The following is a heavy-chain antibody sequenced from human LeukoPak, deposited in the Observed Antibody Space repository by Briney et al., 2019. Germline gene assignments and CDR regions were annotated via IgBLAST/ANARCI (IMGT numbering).Heavy chain of an antibody. V-gene: IGHV4-34*01. Sequence: SETLSPTCAVYGGSFSGYYWSWIRQSPGKGLEWIGEINHSGSTNYNPSLKSRVTISVDTSKNQFSLTLSSVTAADTAVYYCARDQEIRFLEWLPRHRYYYYMDVWGKGTTVTVSS. CDR1: GGSFSGYY. J-gene: IGHJ6*03. CDR2: INHSGST. D-gene: IGHD3-3*01. CDR3: ARDQEIRFLEWLPRHRYYYYMDV.